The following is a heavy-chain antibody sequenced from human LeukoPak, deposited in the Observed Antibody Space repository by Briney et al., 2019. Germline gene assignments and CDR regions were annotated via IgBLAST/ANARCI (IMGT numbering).Heavy chain of an antibody. V-gene: IGHV3-7*04. CDR2: IGQDGSQK. CDR3: ARDVDY. Sequence: GGSLRLSCAASGFTFSSCNMTWVRQAPGIGLEWVASIGQDGSQKYYLDSGKGRFTVSRDNTKSSVYLQMNSLRVEDTAVYYCARDVDYWGQGTLVTVSS. CDR1: GFTFSSCN. J-gene: IGHJ4*02.